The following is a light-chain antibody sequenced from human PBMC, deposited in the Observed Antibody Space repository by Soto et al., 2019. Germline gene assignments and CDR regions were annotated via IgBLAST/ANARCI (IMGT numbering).Light chain of an antibody. V-gene: IGKV3-20*01. Sequence: EMVLTQAPSTLSLSPGERATLSCRASQSVSSNLAWYQQKPGQAPRLLIYGASTRATGIPDRFTGSGSGTDFTLSVSRLEPEDFAVYFCQQYGSSPATFGQGTKVDIK. CDR2: GAS. CDR3: QQYGSSPAT. J-gene: IGKJ1*01. CDR1: QSVSSN.